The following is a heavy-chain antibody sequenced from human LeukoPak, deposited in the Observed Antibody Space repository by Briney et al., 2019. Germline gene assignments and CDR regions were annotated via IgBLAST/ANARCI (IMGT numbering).Heavy chain of an antibody. D-gene: IGHD6-13*01. V-gene: IGHV4-4*02. CDR3: ARRISSSWYPRWFDP. CDR1: GGSISSSNW. Sequence: SETLSLTCAVSGGSISSSNWWSWVRQPPGKGLEWIGSIYYSGSTYYNPSLKSRVTISVDTSKNQFSLKLSSVTAADTAVYYCARRISSSWYPRWFDPWGQGTLVTVSS. J-gene: IGHJ5*02. CDR2: IYYSGST.